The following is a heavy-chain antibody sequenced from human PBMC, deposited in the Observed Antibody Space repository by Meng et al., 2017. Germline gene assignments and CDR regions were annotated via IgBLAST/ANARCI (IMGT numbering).Heavy chain of an antibody. Sequence: QGQAVQAGAEVKKPGSSVKVSCKASGGTFSSYAISWGRQAPGQGLEWMGGIIPIFGTANYAQKFQGRVTITADKSTSTAYMELSSLRSEDTAVYYCARDGVGATEGYFDYWGQGTLVTVFS. CDR1: GGTFSSYA. CDR2: IIPIFGTA. J-gene: IGHJ4*02. V-gene: IGHV1-69*06. D-gene: IGHD1-26*01. CDR3: ARDGVGATEGYFDY.